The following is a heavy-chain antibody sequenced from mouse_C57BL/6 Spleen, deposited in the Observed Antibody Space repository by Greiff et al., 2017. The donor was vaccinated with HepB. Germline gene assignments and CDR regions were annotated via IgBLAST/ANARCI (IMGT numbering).Heavy chain of an antibody. CDR3: ARGGSRSPYFDY. J-gene: IGHJ2*01. V-gene: IGHV1-80*01. D-gene: IGHD1-1*01. Sequence: VQLQQSGAELVKPGASVKISCKASGYAFSSYWMNWVKQRPGKGLEWIGQIYPGDGDTNYNGKFKGKATLTADKSSSTAYMQLSSLTSEDSAVYFCARGGSRSPYFDYWGKGTTLTVSS. CDR1: GYAFSSYW. CDR2: IYPGDGDT.